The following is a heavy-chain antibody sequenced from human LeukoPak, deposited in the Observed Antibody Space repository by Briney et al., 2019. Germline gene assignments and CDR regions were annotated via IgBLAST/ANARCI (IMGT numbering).Heavy chain of an antibody. Sequence: SETLSLTCTVSGGSISSSSYYWGWIRQPPGKGLEWIGSIYYIGSTYYNPSLKSRVTISVDTSKNQFSLKLSSVTAADTAVYYCARLGSFGVVIIKPSAFDYWGQGTLVTVSS. CDR2: IYYIGST. CDR1: GGSISSSSYY. CDR3: ARLGSFGVVIIKPSAFDY. D-gene: IGHD3-3*01. V-gene: IGHV4-39*01. J-gene: IGHJ4*02.